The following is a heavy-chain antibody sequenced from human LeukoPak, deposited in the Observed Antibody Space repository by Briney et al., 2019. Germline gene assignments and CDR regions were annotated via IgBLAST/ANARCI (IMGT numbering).Heavy chain of an antibody. V-gene: IGHV3-53*01. J-gene: IGHJ4*02. CDR3: ARDGFRNSMVRGVIGYFDY. D-gene: IGHD3-10*01. CDR1: GFTVSSNY. CDR2: IYSGGST. Sequence: GGSLRPSCAASGFTVSSNYMSWVRQAPGKGLEWVSVIYSGGSTYYADSVKGRFTISRDNAKNSLYLQMNSLRAEDTAVYYSARDGFRNSMVRGVIGYFDYWGQGTLVTVSS.